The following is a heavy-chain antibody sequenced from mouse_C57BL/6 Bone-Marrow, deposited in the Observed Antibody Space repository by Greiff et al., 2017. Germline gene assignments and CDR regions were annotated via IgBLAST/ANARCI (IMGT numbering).Heavy chain of an antibody. D-gene: IGHD2-12*01. CDR2: IWSGGST. CDR1: GFSLTSYG. Sequence: VQLQQSGPGLVQPSQSLSITCTVSGFSLTSYGVHWVRQSPGKGLEWLGVIWSGGSTDYNAAFISRLSISKDNSKSQVFFKMNSLQADDTAIYYCARLRRTYYAMDYWGQGTSVTVSS. J-gene: IGHJ4*01. V-gene: IGHV2-2*01. CDR3: ARLRRTYYAMDY.